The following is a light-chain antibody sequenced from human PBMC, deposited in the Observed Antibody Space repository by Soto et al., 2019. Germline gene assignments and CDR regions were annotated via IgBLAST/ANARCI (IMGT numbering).Light chain of an antibody. CDR3: QQSGSLPTT. Sequence: EIVLTQSPGTLSLSPGERATLSCRASQTVNSTFLAWYQQRRAQAPRLLLYGASNRATGIPDRFSGSGSGTDFTLTISRLEPEDFTVYYCQQSGSLPTTFGPGTEV. CDR1: QTVNSTF. CDR2: GAS. V-gene: IGKV3-20*01. J-gene: IGKJ3*01.